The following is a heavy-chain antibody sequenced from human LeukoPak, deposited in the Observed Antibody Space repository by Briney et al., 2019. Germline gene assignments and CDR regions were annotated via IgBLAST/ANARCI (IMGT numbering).Heavy chain of an antibody. CDR2: IYTSGST. Sequence: SETLSLTCTVSGGSTSSGSYYWSWIRQPAGKGLEWIGRIYTSGSTNYNPSLKSRVTISVDTSKNQFSLKLSSVTAADTAVYYCARDGSSSWTDYGMDVWGQGTTVTVSS. CDR3: ARDGSSSWTDYGMDV. J-gene: IGHJ6*02. D-gene: IGHD6-13*01. V-gene: IGHV4-61*02. CDR1: GGSTSSGSYY.